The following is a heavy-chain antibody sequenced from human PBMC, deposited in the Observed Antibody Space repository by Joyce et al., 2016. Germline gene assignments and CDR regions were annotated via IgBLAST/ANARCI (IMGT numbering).Heavy chain of an antibody. CDR3: AKGYGDHSYFDY. J-gene: IGHJ4*02. V-gene: IGHV3-23*01. CDR2: VSGRGAST. D-gene: IGHD4-17*01. CDR1: GFTVSSYA. Sequence: EVQLLESGGGLVQPGGSMRLSCVASGFTVSSYAMRWLRQAPGKGLEWVSTVSGRGASTYYANSVKGRFTISRDNSKNTLYLQMNSLRAEDTAVYYCAKGYGDHSYFDYWGQGTLVTVSS.